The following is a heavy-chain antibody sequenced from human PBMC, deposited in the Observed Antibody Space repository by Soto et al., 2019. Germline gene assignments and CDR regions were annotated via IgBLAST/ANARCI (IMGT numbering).Heavy chain of an antibody. CDR1: GFTISNYI. V-gene: IGHV3-30-3*01. CDR2: ILHDGNNK. Sequence: QVQLVESGGGVVQPGRSLRLSCAASGFTISNYIMHWVRQAPGKGLEWVAMILHDGNNKYYADSVKGRFTISRDNSKNTVYLQMNSLRTEDTAMYYCARDDEDGSYCDLGYWGQGTLVTVSS. CDR3: ARDDEDGSYCDLGY. J-gene: IGHJ4*02. D-gene: IGHD3-10*01.